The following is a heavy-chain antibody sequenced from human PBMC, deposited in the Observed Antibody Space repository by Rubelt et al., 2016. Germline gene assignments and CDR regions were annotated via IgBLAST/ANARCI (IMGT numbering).Heavy chain of an antibody. CDR3: ARSVSSSSWRYFFDH. CDR2: IGGGTSNT. J-gene: IGHJ4*02. Sequence: RWVRRSPGKGLEWVSGIGGGTSNTYYADSVRGRFTISRDNSKNTLYLQMSSLRAKDTAVYYCARSVSSSSWRYFFDHWGQGTLVTVSS. D-gene: IGHD6-13*01. V-gene: IGHV3-23*01.